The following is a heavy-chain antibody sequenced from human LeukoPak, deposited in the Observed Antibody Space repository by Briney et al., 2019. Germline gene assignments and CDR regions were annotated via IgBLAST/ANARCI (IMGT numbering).Heavy chain of an antibody. Sequence: GGSLRLSCAASGFNFGVYWISWVRQAPGKGLEWVATMSQDGHYVYYVDSVKGRFYISRDNARNSLYLQMDSLRAEDTAVYYCAREYYSSFDFWGQGALVTVSS. CDR1: GFNFGVYW. J-gene: IGHJ4*02. CDR3: AREYYSSFDF. D-gene: IGHD2-21*01. CDR2: MSQDGHYV. V-gene: IGHV3-7*01.